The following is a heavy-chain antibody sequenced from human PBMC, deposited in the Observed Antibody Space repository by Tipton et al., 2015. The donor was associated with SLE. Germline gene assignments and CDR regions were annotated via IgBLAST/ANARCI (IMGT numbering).Heavy chain of an antibody. CDR3: ASLLTGDGRTD. CDR1: GGSISSSSYY. Sequence: TLSLTCTVSGGSISSSSYYWGWIRQPPGKGLEWIGEINHSGSTNYNPSLKSRVTISVDTSKNQFSLKLSSVTAADTAVYYCASLLTGDGRTDWGQGTLVTVSS. J-gene: IGHJ4*02. V-gene: IGHV4-39*07. D-gene: IGHD7-27*01. CDR2: INHSGST.